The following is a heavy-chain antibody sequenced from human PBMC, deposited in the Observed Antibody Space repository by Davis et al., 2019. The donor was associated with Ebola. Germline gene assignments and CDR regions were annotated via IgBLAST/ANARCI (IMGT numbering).Heavy chain of an antibody. Sequence: GESLKISCAASSFSFSSYGMHWVRQAPGKGLEWVAVIWYDGSNKYYADSVKGRFTIARDNSKNTLYLQMNSLRAEDTAVYYCARGGGYSSGWDDYWGQGTLDTVSS. CDR3: ARGGGYSSGWDDY. D-gene: IGHD6-19*01. J-gene: IGHJ4*02. V-gene: IGHV3-33*01. CDR2: IWYDGSNK. CDR1: SFSFSSYG.